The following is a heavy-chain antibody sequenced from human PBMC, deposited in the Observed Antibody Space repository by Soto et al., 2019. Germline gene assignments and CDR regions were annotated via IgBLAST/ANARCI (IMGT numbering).Heavy chain of an antibody. CDR3: ARQEAAARGFDP. J-gene: IGHJ5*02. Sequence: PGESLKISCKGSGYSFTSYWISWVRQMPGKGLEWMGRIDPSDSYTNYSPSFQGHVTISADKSISTAYLQWSSPKASDTAMYYCARQEAAARGFDPWGQGTLVTVSS. V-gene: IGHV5-10-1*01. D-gene: IGHD6-13*01. CDR2: IDPSDSYT. CDR1: GYSFTSYW.